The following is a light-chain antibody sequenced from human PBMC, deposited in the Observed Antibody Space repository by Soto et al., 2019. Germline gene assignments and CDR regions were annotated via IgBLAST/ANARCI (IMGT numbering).Light chain of an antibody. CDR2: SAS. CDR3: ERYGVYPLFI. V-gene: IGKV3-20*01. J-gene: IGKJ4*01. CDR1: QSFSSSN. Sequence: EVVLTQSPGTLSLSPGERATLSCRASQSFSSSNLAWYQHKPGQPPKLIVYSASRRATGIPDRFSGSGSGTDFTLTISRLEPEDFALYYCERYGVYPLFIFGGGTKADIK.